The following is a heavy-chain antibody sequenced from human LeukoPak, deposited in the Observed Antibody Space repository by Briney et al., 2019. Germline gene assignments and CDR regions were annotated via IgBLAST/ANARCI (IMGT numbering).Heavy chain of an antibody. CDR3: ARGKQGQQLVRNNWFDP. CDR1: GGSFSGYY. CDR2: INHSGST. Sequence: SETLSSTCAVYGGSFSGYYWSWIRQPPGKGLEWIGEINHSGSTNYNPSLKSRVTISVDTSKNQFSLKLSSVTAADTAVYYCARGKQGQQLVRNNWFDPWGQGTLVTVSS. J-gene: IGHJ5*02. D-gene: IGHD6-13*01. V-gene: IGHV4-34*01.